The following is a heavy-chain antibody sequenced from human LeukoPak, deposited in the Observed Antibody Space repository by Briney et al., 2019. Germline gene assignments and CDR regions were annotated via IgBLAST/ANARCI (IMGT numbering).Heavy chain of an antibody. CDR2: ISYDGSNT. V-gene: IGHV3-30*03. D-gene: IGHD6-13*01. J-gene: IGHJ5*02. Sequence: PGRSLRLSCAASGFTFSSYGMHWVRQAPGKGLGWVAVISYDGSNTYYADSVKGRFTISRDNSKNTLYLQMNSLRAEDTAAYYCARGAAAAGYNWFDPWGQGTLVTVSS. CDR3: ARGAAAAGYNWFDP. CDR1: GFTFSSYG.